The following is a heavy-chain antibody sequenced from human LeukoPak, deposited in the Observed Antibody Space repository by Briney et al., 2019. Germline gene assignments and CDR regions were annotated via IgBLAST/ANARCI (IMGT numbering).Heavy chain of an antibody. CDR1: GYTFTNYA. CDR2: INAGNGNT. Sequence: ASVKVSCKASGYTFTNYAMNWVRQAPGQRLEWMGWINAGNGNTKSSQRFLDRVTITRDTSASTAYMELNSLRSEDTAVYYCTRGIWSSHNKDYYFDYWGQGSLVTVSS. J-gene: IGHJ4*02. CDR3: TRGIWSSHNKDYYFDY. V-gene: IGHV1-3*01. D-gene: IGHD2-2*01.